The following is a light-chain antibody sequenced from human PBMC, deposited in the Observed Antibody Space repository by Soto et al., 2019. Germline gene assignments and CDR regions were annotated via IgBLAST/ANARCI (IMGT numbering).Light chain of an antibody. CDR2: QTS. J-gene: IGKJ4*01. CDR1: QTISDN. CDR3: QRYDNWPLT. V-gene: IGKV3-15*01. Sequence: EIVMTQSPATLSVSPGESATLSCRASQTISDNLAWYQQKPGLAPMLLIYQTSTRATGVPARFSGSGSGTDFSLTISSLQSEDFAVYYCQRYDNWPLTFGGGTKVDNK.